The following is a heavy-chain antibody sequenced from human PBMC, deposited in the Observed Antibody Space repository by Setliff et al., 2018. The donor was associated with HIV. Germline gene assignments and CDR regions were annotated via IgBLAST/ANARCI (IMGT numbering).Heavy chain of an antibody. CDR1: GFYFTNYW. CDR3: ARAPGYYDSSGYYYGYYYYYMDV. Sequence: GGSLRLSCVVSGFYFTNYWMSWVRQAPGKGLEWVASIKPDGSDKHYADPVLGRFTISRDNARTSLYLEMSSLRAEDTALYYCARAPGYYDSSGYYYGYYYYYMDVWGKGTTVTVSS. D-gene: IGHD3-22*01. CDR2: IKPDGSDK. J-gene: IGHJ6*03. V-gene: IGHV3-7*03.